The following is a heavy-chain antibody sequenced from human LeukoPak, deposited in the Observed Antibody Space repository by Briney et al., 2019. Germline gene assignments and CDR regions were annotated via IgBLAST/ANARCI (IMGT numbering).Heavy chain of an antibody. D-gene: IGHD2-2*01. V-gene: IGHV5-51*01. CDR1: GYSFTTYW. CDR2: IYPGDSDT. J-gene: IGHJ4*02. CDR3: ARRYCSSTSCYADS. Sequence: GESLKISCKASGYSFTTYWIGWVRPMPGKGLEWMGIIYPGDSDTRYSPSFQGQVTMSADKSISNAYLQWSSLKASDSAMYYCARRYCSSTSCYADSWGQGTLVTVSS.